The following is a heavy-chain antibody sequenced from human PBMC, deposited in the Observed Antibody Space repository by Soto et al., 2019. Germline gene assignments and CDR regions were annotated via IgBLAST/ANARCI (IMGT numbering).Heavy chain of an antibody. CDR2: ISYDGDHK. Sequence: QVQLVESGGGVVQPGRSLRLSCAASGFSFSTYAMHWVRQTPGKGLEWVAVISYDGDHKYYTDSVKGRFTISRDNSKNTRYLLMNSLRSEDTAIYNGARDTAPEENDNLTGYFHFDYWGQGTLVTVSS. D-gene: IGHD3-9*01. V-gene: IGHV3-30-3*01. CDR1: GFSFSTYA. CDR3: ARDTAPEENDNLTGYFHFDY. J-gene: IGHJ4*02.